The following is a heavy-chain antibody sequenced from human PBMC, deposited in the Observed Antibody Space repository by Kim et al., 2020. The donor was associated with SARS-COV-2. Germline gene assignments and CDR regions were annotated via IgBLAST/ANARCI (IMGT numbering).Heavy chain of an antibody. J-gene: IGHJ4*02. CDR1: GGTFSSYA. D-gene: IGHD1-20*01. V-gene: IGHV1-69*04. CDR3: ARDHELTGTTSAYYFDY. CDR2: IIPILGIA. Sequence: SVKVSCKASGGTFSSYAISWVRQAPGQGLEWMGRIIPILGIANYAQKFQGRVTITADKSTSTAYMELSSLRSEDTAVYYCARDHELTGTTSAYYFDYWGQGTLVTVSS.